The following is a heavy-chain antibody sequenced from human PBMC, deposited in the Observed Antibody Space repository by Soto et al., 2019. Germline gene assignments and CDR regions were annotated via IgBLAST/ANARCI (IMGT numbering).Heavy chain of an antibody. J-gene: IGHJ5*02. CDR3: ARVWVGYCSGGSCYSPWFDP. Sequence: QVQLQESGPGLVKPSGTLSLTCAVASGSISSSNWWSWVRQPPGKGLDWIGEIYHSGSTNYNPSLKSRVTISVDKSKNQFSLKLSSVSAADTAVYYCARVWVGYCSGGSCYSPWFDPWGQGTLVTVSS. CDR1: SGSISSSNW. D-gene: IGHD2-15*01. CDR2: IYHSGST. V-gene: IGHV4-4*02.